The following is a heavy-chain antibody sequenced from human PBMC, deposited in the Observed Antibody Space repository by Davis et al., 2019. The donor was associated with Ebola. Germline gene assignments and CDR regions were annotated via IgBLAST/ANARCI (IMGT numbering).Heavy chain of an antibody. D-gene: IGHD3-16*01. CDR2: INPNSGGT. Sequence: AASVKVSCKASGYTFTGYYMHWVRQATGQGLEWMGWINPNSGGTNYAQKLQGWVTMTRDTSISTAYMELSRLRSDDTAVYYCARRGGTKHLDAFDIWGQGTMVTVSS. J-gene: IGHJ3*02. CDR1: GYTFTGYY. CDR3: ARRGGTKHLDAFDI. V-gene: IGHV1-2*04.